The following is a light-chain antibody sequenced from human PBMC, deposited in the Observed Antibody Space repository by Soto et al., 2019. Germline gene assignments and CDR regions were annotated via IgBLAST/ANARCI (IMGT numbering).Light chain of an antibody. CDR1: QSVSCN. CDR2: GAS. J-gene: IGKJ1*01. V-gene: IGKV3-15*01. CDR3: QQYNNWWT. Sequence: EIVMTQSPATLSVSPGERATLSCRAIQSVSCNLAWYQQKPGQAPRLLIYGASTRTTGIPARFSGSGSGTEFTLTISSLQSEDFAVYYCQQYNNWWTFGQGTKVEIK.